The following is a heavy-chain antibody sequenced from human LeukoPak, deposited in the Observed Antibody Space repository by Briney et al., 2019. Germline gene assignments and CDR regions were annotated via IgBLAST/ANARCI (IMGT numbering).Heavy chain of an antibody. CDR1: GDSISHYY. J-gene: IGHJ4*02. Sequence: SETLSLTCIVSGDSISHYYWTWIRQPPGKGLEWIAYIYHTGSTNYNPSLKSRVTISVDTSKKQFSLKLSSVTAADTAVYYCARETPYGSGSYPFDYWGQGILVTVSS. D-gene: IGHD3-10*01. V-gene: IGHV4-59*01. CDR3: ARETPYGSGSYPFDY. CDR2: IYHTGST.